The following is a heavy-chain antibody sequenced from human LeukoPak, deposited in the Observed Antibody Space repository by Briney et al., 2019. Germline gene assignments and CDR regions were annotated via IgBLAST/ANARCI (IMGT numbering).Heavy chain of an antibody. CDR2: IYYSGST. V-gene: IGHV4-61*01. Sequence: SETLSLTCTVSGGSISSSSYYWSWIRQPPGKGLEWIGYIYYSGSTNYNPSLKSRVTISVDTSKNQFSLKLSSVTAADTAVYYCATSSSGYYYGDAFDIWGQGTMVTVSS. D-gene: IGHD3-22*01. J-gene: IGHJ3*02. CDR1: GGSISSSSYY. CDR3: ATSSSGYYYGDAFDI.